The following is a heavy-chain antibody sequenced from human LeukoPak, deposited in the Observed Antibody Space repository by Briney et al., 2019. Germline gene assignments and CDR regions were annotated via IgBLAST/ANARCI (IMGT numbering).Heavy chain of an antibody. CDR1: GFTFSSYA. Sequence: LAGGSLRLSCAASGFTFSSYAMSWVRQAPGKGLEWVSAISGSGGSTYYADSVKGRFTISRDNSKNTLYLQMNSLRAEDTAVYYCARDPGGGGYDPGYWGQGTLVTVSS. V-gene: IGHV3-23*01. CDR3: ARDPGGGGYDPGY. D-gene: IGHD5-12*01. J-gene: IGHJ4*02. CDR2: ISGSGGST.